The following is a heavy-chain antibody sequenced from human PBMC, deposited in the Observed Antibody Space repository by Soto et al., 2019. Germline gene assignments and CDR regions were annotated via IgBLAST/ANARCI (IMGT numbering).Heavy chain of an antibody. CDR2: ISYDGSNK. CDR1: GFTFSSYA. D-gene: IGHD3-10*01. J-gene: IGHJ3*02. Sequence: GGSLRLSCAASGFTFSSYAMHWVRQAPGKGLEWVAVISYDGSNKYYADSVKGRFTISRDNSKNTLYLQMNSLRAEDTAVYYCARDRLWFGELSDAFDIWGQGTMVTVSS. V-gene: IGHV3-30-3*01. CDR3: ARDRLWFGELSDAFDI.